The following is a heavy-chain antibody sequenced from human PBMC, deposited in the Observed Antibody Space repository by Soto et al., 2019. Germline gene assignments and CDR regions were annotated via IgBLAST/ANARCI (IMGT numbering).Heavy chain of an antibody. J-gene: IGHJ3*02. CDR2: ISYGGSNK. Sequence: GGSLRLSCAASGFTFSSYGMHWVRQAPGKGLEWVAVISYGGSNKYYADSVKGRFTISRDNSKNTLYLQMNSLRAEDTAVYYCAKDHNGREQTIEYDILTGYSPDAFDIWGQGTMVTVSS. D-gene: IGHD3-9*01. CDR3: AKDHNGREQTIEYDILTGYSPDAFDI. CDR1: GFTFSSYG. V-gene: IGHV3-30*18.